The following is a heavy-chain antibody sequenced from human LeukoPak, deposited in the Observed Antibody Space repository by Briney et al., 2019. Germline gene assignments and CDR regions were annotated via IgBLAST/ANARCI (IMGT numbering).Heavy chain of an antibody. J-gene: IGHJ5*02. D-gene: IGHD5-18*01. Sequence: PSETLSLTCTVSGSSISSAYYWAWIRQPPGKGLEWIGSVYHSGSTYSNPSLKSRLTMSVDTSKNQFSLKLSSVTAADTAVYYCARDNTGFSPNWFDPWGQGTLVTVSS. V-gene: IGHV4-38-2*02. CDR3: ARDNTGFSPNWFDP. CDR1: GSSISSAYY. CDR2: VYHSGST.